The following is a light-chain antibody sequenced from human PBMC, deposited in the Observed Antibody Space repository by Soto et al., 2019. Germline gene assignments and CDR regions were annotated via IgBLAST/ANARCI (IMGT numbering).Light chain of an antibody. CDR3: AAWDDTLKRYV. CDR1: NSNIASNT. V-gene: IGLV1-44*01. CDR2: YNN. J-gene: IGLJ1*01. Sequence: QSVLTQPPSASETPGQTVSISCSGSNSNIASNTVNWYQHLPGTAPKLLIYYNNQRPSVVPDRFSGSKSGTSASLAISGLQSEDESDYYCAAWDDTLKRYVFGTGTKGTVL.